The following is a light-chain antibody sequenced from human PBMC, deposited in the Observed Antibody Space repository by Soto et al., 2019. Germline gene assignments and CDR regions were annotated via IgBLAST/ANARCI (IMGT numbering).Light chain of an antibody. CDR1: QSVSSN. V-gene: IGKV3-15*01. CDR3: QQYNDGHET. Sequence: EIEMTQYPATLSVSPGERATISCRASQSVSSNLAGYQQRVRQAPKLLIYDASTRATGIPARFSGSGSGTEFTLTISSLHSEDFAVYYCQQYNDGHETFGQGTNVDIK. J-gene: IGKJ1*01. CDR2: DAS.